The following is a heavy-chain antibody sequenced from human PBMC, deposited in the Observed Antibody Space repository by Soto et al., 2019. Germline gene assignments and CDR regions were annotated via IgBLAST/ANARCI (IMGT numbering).Heavy chain of an antibody. V-gene: IGHV4-30-2*01. Sequence: PSETLSLTCAVSGVSISSGGYSWSWIRQPPGKGLEWIGYFFPSGSTYYNPSLKSRVTISVDRSNNQFSLKLSSVTAADTAVYYCARRYGYSFDYWGQGTLVTVSS. CDR1: GVSISSGGYS. CDR2: FFPSGST. J-gene: IGHJ4*02. D-gene: IGHD5-18*01. CDR3: ARRYGYSFDY.